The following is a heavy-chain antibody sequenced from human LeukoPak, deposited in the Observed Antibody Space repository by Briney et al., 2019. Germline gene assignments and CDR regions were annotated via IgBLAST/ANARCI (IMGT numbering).Heavy chain of an antibody. J-gene: IGHJ4*02. CDR3: AKDDPPTDFWSGYYDY. CDR2: ISWNSGSI. CDR1: GFTFDDCA. D-gene: IGHD3-3*01. V-gene: IGHV3-9*01. Sequence: PGGSLRLSCAASGFTFDDCAMHWVRQAPGKGLEWVSGISWNSGSIGYADSVKGRFTISRDNSKNTLYLQMNSLRAEDTAVYYCAKDDPPTDFWSGYYDYWGQGTLVTVSS.